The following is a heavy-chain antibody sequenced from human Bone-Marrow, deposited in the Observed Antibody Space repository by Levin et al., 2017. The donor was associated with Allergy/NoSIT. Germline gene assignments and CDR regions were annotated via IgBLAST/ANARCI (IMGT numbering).Heavy chain of an antibody. D-gene: IGHD6-19*01. CDR1: GFSLEDNA. V-gene: IGHV3-9*01. J-gene: IGHJ2*01. Sequence: GGSLRLSCVASGFSLEDNAMHWVRQAPGKGLEWVSSISWNSDNRGYAESVKGRFTISRDNAKNSLYLQMNNLRPEDTAFYYCAKDSRLGVAGSYWYFDLWGRGTLVTVSS. CDR2: ISWNSDNR. CDR3: AKDSRLGVAGSYWYFDL.